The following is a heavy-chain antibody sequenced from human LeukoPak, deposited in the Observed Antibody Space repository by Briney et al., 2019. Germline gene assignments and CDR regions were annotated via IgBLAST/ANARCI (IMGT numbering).Heavy chain of an antibody. V-gene: IGHV1-69*13. CDR2: IIPIFGTA. CDR1: GGTFSSYA. CDR3: ARADIAAAGWELAAFDI. Sequence: GASVKVSCKASGGTFSSYAISWVRQAPGQGLEWMGGIIPIFGTANYAQKFQGRVTITADESTSTAYMELSSLRSEDTAVYYCARADIAAAGWELAAFDIWGQGTMVTVSS. J-gene: IGHJ3*02. D-gene: IGHD6-13*01.